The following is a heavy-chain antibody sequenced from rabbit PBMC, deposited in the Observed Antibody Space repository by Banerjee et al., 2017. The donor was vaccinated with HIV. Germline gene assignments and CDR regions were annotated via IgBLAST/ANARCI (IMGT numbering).Heavy chain of an antibody. D-gene: IGHD5-1*01. V-gene: IGHV1S39*01. CDR3: ARGGSYGSPL. CDR1: GFDFSSYG. CDR2: IYTNTGNT. Sequence: GGSLKLSCKASGFDFSSYGVSWVRQAPGKGLEWIGCIYTNTGNTWYASWAKGRFTISKTSSTTVTLQMTSLTAADTATYFCARGGSYGSPLWGPGTLVTVS. J-gene: IGHJ6*01.